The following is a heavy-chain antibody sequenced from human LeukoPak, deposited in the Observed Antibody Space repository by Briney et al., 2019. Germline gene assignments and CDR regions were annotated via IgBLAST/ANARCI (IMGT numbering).Heavy chain of an antibody. CDR3: ASERVAGSGSYHFGY. CDR2: IWYGGSNK. V-gene: IGHV3-33*08. CDR1: GFTFSSYG. D-gene: IGHD1-26*01. Sequence: GGSLRLSCAASGFTFSSYGMHWVRQAPGKGLEWVAVIWYGGSNKYYADSVKGRFTISRDNSKNTLYLQMNSLRAEDTAVYYCASERVAGSGSYHFGYWGQGTLVTVSS. J-gene: IGHJ4*02.